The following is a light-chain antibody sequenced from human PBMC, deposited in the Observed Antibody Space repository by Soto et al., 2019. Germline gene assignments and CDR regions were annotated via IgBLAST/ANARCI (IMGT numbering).Light chain of an antibody. Sequence: EVVLTQSPGTLSLSPGERATLSCRASQAVSSILLAWYQQKPGQAPRPHIYGASSRATGIPDRFSGSGSGKDFTLTVSRLEPEDFAVYYCQQHGTSPIFGGGTKVEIK. V-gene: IGKV3-20*01. CDR1: QAVSSIL. CDR2: GAS. J-gene: IGKJ4*01. CDR3: QQHGTSPI.